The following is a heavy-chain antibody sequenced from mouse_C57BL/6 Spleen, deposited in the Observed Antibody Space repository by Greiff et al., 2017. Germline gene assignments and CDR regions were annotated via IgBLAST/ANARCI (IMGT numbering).Heavy chain of an antibody. D-gene: IGHD1-1*01. J-gene: IGHJ1*03. CDR3: ARDGGNDPTVGFDV. V-gene: IGHV5-4*01. CDR1: GFTFSSYA. CDR2: ISDGGSYT. Sequence: DVKLVESGGGLVKPGGSLKLSCAASGFTFSSYAMSWVRQTPEKRLEWVATISDGGSYTYYPDNVKGRFTISRDNAKNNLYLQMSHLKSEDTAMYYCARDGGNDPTVGFDVWGTGTTVTVSS.